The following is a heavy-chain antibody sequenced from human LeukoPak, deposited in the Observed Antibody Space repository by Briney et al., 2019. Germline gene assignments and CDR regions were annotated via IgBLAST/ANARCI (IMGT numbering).Heavy chain of an antibody. D-gene: IGHD3-9*01. CDR3: AKDATASPYFHWFDN. CDR2: ISSGDRT. V-gene: IGHV3-23*01. Sequence: GGSLRLSCAASGFTFSSYAMNWVRQAPGKGLEWVAGISSGDRTFHSESVKGRFTISRDKSKDTLYLQMNSLRAEDTAVYYCAKDATASPYFHWFDNWGQGTQVTVSS. CDR1: GFTFSSYA. J-gene: IGHJ4*02.